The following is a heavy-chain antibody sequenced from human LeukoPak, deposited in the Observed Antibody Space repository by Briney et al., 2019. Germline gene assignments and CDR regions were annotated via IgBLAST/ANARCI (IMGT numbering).Heavy chain of an antibody. D-gene: IGHD3-16*01. CDR2: IIPKYSAS. CDR3: ARLGTIY. CDR1: GGSFSDYP. J-gene: IGHJ4*02. V-gene: IGHV1-69*01. Sequence: SVKVSCKASGGSFSDYPINWVRQAPGQGLEWLGGIIPKYSASNYAQAFQGRVTITADESTNTVYMEMSGLRPDDTAVYYCARLGTIYWGQGTLVTVSS.